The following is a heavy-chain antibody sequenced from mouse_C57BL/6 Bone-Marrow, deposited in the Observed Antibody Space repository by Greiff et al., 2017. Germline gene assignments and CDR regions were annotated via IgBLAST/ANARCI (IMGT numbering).Heavy chain of an antibody. CDR1: GYTFTSYG. V-gene: IGHV1-81*01. D-gene: IGHD1-1*01. CDR2: IYPRSGNT. Sequence: QVQLQQSGAELARPGASVKLSCKASGYTFTSYGISWVKQRTGQGLEGVGEIYPRSGNTYYNEKFKGKATLTADKSSSTAYMDIRSLTSEASAVYFGARKLRAYWGQGTLVTVSA. J-gene: IGHJ3*01. CDR3: ARKLRAY.